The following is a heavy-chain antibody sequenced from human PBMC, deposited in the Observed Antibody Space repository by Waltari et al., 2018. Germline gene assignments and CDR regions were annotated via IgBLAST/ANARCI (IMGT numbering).Heavy chain of an antibody. CDR3: AREATVVRGYFDL. D-gene: IGHD4-17*01. CDR2: IYYSGST. Sequence: QVQLQESGPGLVKPAETLSLTCTVSGGSIRCYDWSWIRQPPGKGLEWIGYIYYSGSTNYNPSLKSRVTISVDTSKNQFALKLSSVTAADTAVYYCAREATVVRGYFDLWGRGTLVTVSS. J-gene: IGHJ2*01. CDR1: GGSIRCYD. V-gene: IGHV4-59*01.